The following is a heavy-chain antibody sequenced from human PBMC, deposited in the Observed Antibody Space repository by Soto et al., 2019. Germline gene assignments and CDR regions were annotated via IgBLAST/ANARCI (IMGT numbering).Heavy chain of an antibody. D-gene: IGHD5-18*01. CDR2: INTDGSST. CDR3: AKSGVDTFGLSY. J-gene: IGHJ4*02. Sequence: EVQLVESGGGLVQPGGSLRLSCAVSGFTFSSFWMHWVRQAPGEGLVWVSRINTDGSSTSYADSVKGRFTISRDNAKITLYLQMNSLRVEDTAMYYCAKSGVDTFGLSYWGQGTLVTVSS. V-gene: IGHV3-74*01. CDR1: GFTFSSFW.